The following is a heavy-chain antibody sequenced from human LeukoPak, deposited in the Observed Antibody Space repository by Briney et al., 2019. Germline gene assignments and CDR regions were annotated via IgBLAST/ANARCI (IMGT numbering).Heavy chain of an antibody. CDR3: AKLLLGVGEFRGSGHFDY. Sequence: PGGSLRLSCAASGFNFDGDPMRWVRQAPGKGLEWVSGISASGDFTFYADSVKGRFTLSRDNSKTTLYLQMNSLRTDDTAVHHCAKLLLGVGEFRGSGHFDYCGQGALVTASS. V-gene: IGHV3-23*01. CDR1: GFNFDGDP. CDR2: ISASGDFT. D-gene: IGHD3-10*01. J-gene: IGHJ4*02.